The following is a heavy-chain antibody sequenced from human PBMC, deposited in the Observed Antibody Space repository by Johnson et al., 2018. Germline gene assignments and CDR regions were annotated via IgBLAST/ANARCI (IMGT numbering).Heavy chain of an antibody. CDR1: GFTFSSYG. Sequence: QVQLVESGGGVVQPGRSLRLSCAASGFTFSSYGMHWVRQAPGKGLEWVAVISYDGSNKYYADSVKGRFTISRDNSKNTLYLQMNSLRAEDTAVYYCAKTYFYDSSGYGHYYMDVWGKGTAVTVSS. J-gene: IGHJ6*03. D-gene: IGHD3-22*01. CDR2: ISYDGSNK. V-gene: IGHV3-30*18. CDR3: AKTYFYDSSGYGHYYMDV.